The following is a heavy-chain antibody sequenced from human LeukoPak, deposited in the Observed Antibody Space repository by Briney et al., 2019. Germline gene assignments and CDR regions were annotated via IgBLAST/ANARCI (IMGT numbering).Heavy chain of an antibody. CDR1: GGSFSGYY. V-gene: IGHV4-34*01. D-gene: IGHD2-21*02. Sequence: SETLSLTCAVYGGSFSGYYWSWIRQPPGKGLEWIGEINHSGITNYNPSLKSRVIISVDTSKNQFSLKVNSVTAADTAVYSCARGHSSVVTGIPYYFDYWGQGTLVTVSS. CDR3: ARGHSSVVTGIPYYFDY. J-gene: IGHJ4*02. CDR2: INHSGIT.